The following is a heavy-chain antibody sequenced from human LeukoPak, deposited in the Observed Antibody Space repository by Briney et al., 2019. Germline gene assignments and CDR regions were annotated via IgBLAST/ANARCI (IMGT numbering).Heavy chain of an antibody. CDR3: ARDDDDSSGYDY. CDR1: GFTFSSYS. V-gene: IGHV3-21*01. J-gene: IGHJ4*02. Sequence: GGSLRLSCAASGFTFSSYSMNWVRQAPGKGLEWVSSISSSGSYIYYADSVKGRFTISRDNAKNSLYLQMNSLRAEDTAVYYCARDDDDSSGYDYWGQGTLVTVSS. CDR2: ISSSGSYI. D-gene: IGHD3-22*01.